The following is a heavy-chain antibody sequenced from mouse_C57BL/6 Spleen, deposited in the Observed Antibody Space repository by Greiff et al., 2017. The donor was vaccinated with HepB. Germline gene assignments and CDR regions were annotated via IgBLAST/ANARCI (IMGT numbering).Heavy chain of an antibody. J-gene: IGHJ4*01. CDR1: GFNIKNTY. CDR2: IDPANGNT. V-gene: IGHV14-3*01. Sequence: EVQLQQSVAELVRPGASVKLSCTASGFNIKNTYMHWVKQRPEQGLEWIGRIDPANGNTKYAPKFQGKATITADTSSNTDYLQLSSLTSDDTAIYYCASSPVANWDVGAMDYWGQGTSVTVSS. CDR3: ASSPVANWDVGAMDY. D-gene: IGHD4-1*01.